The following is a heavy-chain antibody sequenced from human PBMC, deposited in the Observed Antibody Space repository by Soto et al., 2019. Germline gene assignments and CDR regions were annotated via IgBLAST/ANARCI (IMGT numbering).Heavy chain of an antibody. CDR2: ISYDGSNK. V-gene: IGHV3-30-3*01. CDR3: ARAAWYSSGWYPY. CDR1: GFTFSSYA. D-gene: IGHD6-19*01. J-gene: IGHJ4*02. Sequence: LRLSCAASGFTFSSYAMHWVRQAPGKGLEWVAVISYDGSNKYYADSVKGRFTISRDNSKNTLYLQMNSLRAEDTAVYYCARAAWYSSGWYPYWGQGTLVTVSS.